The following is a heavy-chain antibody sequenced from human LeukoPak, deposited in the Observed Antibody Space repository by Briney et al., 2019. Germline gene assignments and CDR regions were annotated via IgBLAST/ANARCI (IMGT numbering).Heavy chain of an antibody. CDR1: GYTFTDYY. Sequence: ASVKVSCKASGYTFTDYYIHWVRQAPGQGLEWMGWISPKSGGIHYAQKFQGRVTMTRDTSITTAYMEPSGLRSDDTAVYYCAKSNWNDDFLDYWGQGTLITVSS. CDR3: AKSNWNDDFLDY. V-gene: IGHV1-2*02. D-gene: IGHD1-1*01. J-gene: IGHJ4*02. CDR2: ISPKSGGI.